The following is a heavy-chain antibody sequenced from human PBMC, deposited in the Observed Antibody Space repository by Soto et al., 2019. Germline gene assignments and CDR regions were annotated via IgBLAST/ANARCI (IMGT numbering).Heavy chain of an antibody. CDR2: IKSKTDGGTT. D-gene: IGHD1-7*01. CDR1: GFTFSNAW. CDR3: SSDRITGTTTPWYYYYVMDF. J-gene: IGHJ6*02. V-gene: IGHV3-15*07. Sequence: GGSLRLSCAASGFTFSNAWMNWVRQAPGKGLEWVGRIKSKTDGGTTDYAAPVKGRFTISRDDSKNTLYLQMNSLKTEDTALYYCSSDRITGTTTPWYYYYVMDFWGQGTTVTVT.